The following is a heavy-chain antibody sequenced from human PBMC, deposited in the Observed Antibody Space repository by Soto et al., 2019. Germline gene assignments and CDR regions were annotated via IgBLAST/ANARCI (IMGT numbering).Heavy chain of an antibody. CDR1: GFTFSDYA. CDR2: ISFDGGKI. D-gene: IGHD1-26*01. V-gene: IGHV3-30-3*01. CDR3: ARDSPVVGATGAVDC. J-gene: IGHJ4*02. Sequence: QVQLVESGGGVVQPGRSLRLSCAASGFTFSDYAVHWVRQAPGKGLEWVTLISFDGGKIYYADSVQGRFTISRDNSKSTLYLQMDRLRTEDTAVYYCARDSPVVGATGAVDCWGQGTLVTVSS.